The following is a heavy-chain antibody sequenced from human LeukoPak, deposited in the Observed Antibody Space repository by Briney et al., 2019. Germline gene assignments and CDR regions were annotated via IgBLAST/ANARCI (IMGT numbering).Heavy chain of an antibody. CDR3: AREIDSGSPPLGTFEI. CDR2: ISAYNGNT. CDR1: GYTFTSYG. Sequence: ASVKVSCKASGYTFTSYGISWVRQAPGQGLEWMGWISAYNGNTNYAQKLQGRVTLTTDTTTSTPYMDLRSLRSDDTDIYYCAREIDSGSPPLGTFEIWGQGTMVTVSS. D-gene: IGHD1-26*01. V-gene: IGHV1-18*01. J-gene: IGHJ3*02.